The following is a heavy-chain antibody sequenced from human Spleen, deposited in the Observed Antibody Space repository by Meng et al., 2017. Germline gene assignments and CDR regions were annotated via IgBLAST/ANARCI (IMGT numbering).Heavy chain of an antibody. V-gene: IGHV3-33*01. CDR1: GFTFSTYG. Sequence: GGSLRLSCAASGFTFSTYGMHWVRQAPGKGLERVASIWNDGSNKNYVDPVKGRFTISRDNAKNTMYLQMSSLRVEDTAVYYCTRGHPSKFDYWGQGTLVTVSS. D-gene: IGHD4-11*01. CDR3: TRGHPSKFDY. J-gene: IGHJ4*02. CDR2: IWNDGSNK.